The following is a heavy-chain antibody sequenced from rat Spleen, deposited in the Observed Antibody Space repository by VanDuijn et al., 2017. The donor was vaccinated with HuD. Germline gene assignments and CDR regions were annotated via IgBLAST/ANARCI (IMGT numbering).Heavy chain of an antibody. V-gene: IGHV2-72*01. D-gene: IGHD4-3*01. CDR1: GFSLTSYH. Sequence: QVQLKESGPGLVQPSQTLSLTCTVSGFSLTSYHVIWVRQPPGKSLVWMGTIWAGRGTNYNSAVQSRLSISRDTSKSQVFLKMNSLQAEDTGTYHCARHPPSFGVRGFDYWGQGVMVTVSS. CDR2: IWAGRGT. CDR3: ARHPPSFGVRGFDY. J-gene: IGHJ2*01.